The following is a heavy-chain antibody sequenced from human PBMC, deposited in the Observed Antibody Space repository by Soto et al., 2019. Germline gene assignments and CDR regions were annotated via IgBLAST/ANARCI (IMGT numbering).Heavy chain of an antibody. D-gene: IGHD3-3*01. CDR1: GYIFTSYG. J-gene: IGHJ3*02. CDR2: ISAYNGNT. Sequence: ASVKVSCKASGYIFTSYGISWVRQAPGQGLEWMGWISAYNGNTNYAQKLQGRVTMTTDTSTSTAYMELRSLRSDDTAVYYCARGHTTIFGVGNDAFDIWGQGTMVTVSS. V-gene: IGHV1-18*04. CDR3: ARGHTTIFGVGNDAFDI.